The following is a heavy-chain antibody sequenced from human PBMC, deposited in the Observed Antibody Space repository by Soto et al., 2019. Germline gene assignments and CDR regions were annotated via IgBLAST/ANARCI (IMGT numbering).Heavy chain of an antibody. J-gene: IGHJ6*02. CDR3: ARDQGRYYYYGMDV. Sequence: PGGSLRLSCAASGFTFSSYGMHWVRQAPGKGLEWVAVIWYDGSNKYYADSVKGRFTISRDNSKNTLYLQMKSLRAEDTAVYYCARDQGRYYYYGMDVWGQGTTVTVSS. V-gene: IGHV3-33*01. CDR2: IWYDGSNK. CDR1: GFTFSSYG.